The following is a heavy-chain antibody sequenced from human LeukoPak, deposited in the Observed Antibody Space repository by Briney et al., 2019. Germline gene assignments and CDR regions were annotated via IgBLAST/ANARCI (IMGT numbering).Heavy chain of an antibody. CDR1: GFTFSSYG. CDR2: IKQDGSEK. D-gene: IGHD3-10*01. V-gene: IGHV3-7*03. J-gene: IGHJ6*03. Sequence: PGGSLRLSCAASGFTFSSYGMHWVRQAPGEGLEWVANIKQDGSEKYYVDSVKGRFTISRDNAKNSLYLQMNSLRAEDSAVYYCAKNYGSGSSVKYYYYMDVWGKGTTVTVSS. CDR3: AKNYGSGSSVKYYYYMDV.